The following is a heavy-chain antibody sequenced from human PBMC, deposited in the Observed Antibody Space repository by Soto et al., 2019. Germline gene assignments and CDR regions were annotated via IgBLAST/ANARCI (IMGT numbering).Heavy chain of an antibody. D-gene: IGHD6-6*01. CDR1: GYTFTSYY. V-gene: IGHV1-46*03. CDR3: ARVSDGSSVSYAPIDY. CDR2: INPSGGST. Sequence: ASVKVSCKASGYTFTSYYMHWVRQAPGQGLEWMGIINPSGGSTSYAQKFQGRVTMTRDTSTSTVYMELSSLRSEDTAVYYCARVSDGSSVSYAPIDYWGQGTLVTVSS. J-gene: IGHJ4*02.